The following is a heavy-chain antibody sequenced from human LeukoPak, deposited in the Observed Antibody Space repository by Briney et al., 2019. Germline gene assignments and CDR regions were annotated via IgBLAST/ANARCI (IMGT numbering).Heavy chain of an antibody. CDR3: AKDLSRAVAADWFDP. CDR2: ISDSGGST. J-gene: IGHJ5*02. Sequence: GGSLRLSCAASGFTFSDYYMSWIRQAPGKGLEWVSSISDSGGSTYYADSVKGRFTISRDNSKNTLYLQMTNLRAADTAVYYCAKDLSRAVAADWFDPWDQGSLVTVSS. V-gene: IGHV3-23*01. CDR1: GFTFSDYY. D-gene: IGHD6-19*01.